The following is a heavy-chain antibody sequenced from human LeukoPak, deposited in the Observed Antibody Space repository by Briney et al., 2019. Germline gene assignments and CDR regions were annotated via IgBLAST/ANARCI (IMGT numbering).Heavy chain of an antibody. Sequence: ASVKVSCKASGYTFTSYGISWVRQAPGQGLEWMGWISAYNGNTNYAQKLQGRVTMTTDTSTSTAYMELRSLRSDDTAVYYCARVPIGTGTKPNDAFDIWGQGTMVTVSS. J-gene: IGHJ3*02. CDR3: ARVPIGTGTKPNDAFDI. CDR2: ISAYNGNT. D-gene: IGHD1-1*01. CDR1: GYTFTSYG. V-gene: IGHV1-18*01.